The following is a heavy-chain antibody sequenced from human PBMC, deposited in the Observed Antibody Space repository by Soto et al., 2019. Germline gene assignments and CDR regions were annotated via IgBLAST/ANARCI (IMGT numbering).Heavy chain of an antibody. CDR1: GFTFSTYA. J-gene: IGHJ3*02. D-gene: IGHD3-9*01. CDR3: ARDIRYFDWLPPPDAFDI. CDR2: VSASGLNT. V-gene: IGHV3-23*01. Sequence: GGSLRLSCAASGFTFSTYAMAWVRQAPGKGLEWVSGVSASGLNTDYADPVKGRFYISRDNAKNSLYLQMNSLRAEDTAVYYCARDIRYFDWLPPPDAFDIWGQGTMVTVSS.